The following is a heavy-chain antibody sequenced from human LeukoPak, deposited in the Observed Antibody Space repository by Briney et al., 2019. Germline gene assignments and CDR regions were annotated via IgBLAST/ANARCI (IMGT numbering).Heavy chain of an antibody. V-gene: IGHV4-34*01. J-gene: IGHJ4*02. CDR1: GGSFSGYY. CDR3: ARGEIAAARYFDY. D-gene: IGHD6-13*01. CDR2: INHSGST. Sequence: SETLSLTCAVYGGSFSGYYWSWIRQPPGKGLEWIGEINHSGSTNYNPSLKSRVTISVDKSKNQFSLKLSSVTAADTAVYYCARGEIAAARYFDYWGQGTLVTVSS.